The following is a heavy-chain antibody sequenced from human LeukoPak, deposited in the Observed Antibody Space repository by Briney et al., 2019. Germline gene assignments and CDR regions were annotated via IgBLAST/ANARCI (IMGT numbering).Heavy chain of an antibody. CDR3: AREAAYSSSWYGGFDY. D-gene: IGHD6-13*01. CDR1: GGSISSYY. V-gene: IGHV4-59*01. CDR2: IYYSGST. J-gene: IGHJ4*02. Sequence: PSETLSLTCTVSGGSISSYYWSWIRQPPGKGLEWIGYIYYSGSTNYNPSLKSRVTISVDTSKNQFSLKLSSVTAADTAVYYCAREAAYSSSWYGGFDYWGQGTLVTVSS.